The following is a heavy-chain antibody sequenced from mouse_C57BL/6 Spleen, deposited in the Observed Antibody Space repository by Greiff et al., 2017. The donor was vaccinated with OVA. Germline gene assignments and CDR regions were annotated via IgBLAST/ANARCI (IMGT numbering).Heavy chain of an antibody. J-gene: IGHJ3*01. CDR2: ISDGGSYT. CDR3: ARDREIAY. D-gene: IGHD3-1*01. V-gene: IGHV5-4*01. CDR1: GFTFSSYA. Sequence: DVKLVESGGGLVKPGGSLKLSCAASGFTFSSYAMSWVRQTPEKRLEWVATISDGGSYTYYPDNVKGRFTISRDNAKNNLYLQMSYLKSEDTAMYYCARDREIAYWGQGTLVTVSA.